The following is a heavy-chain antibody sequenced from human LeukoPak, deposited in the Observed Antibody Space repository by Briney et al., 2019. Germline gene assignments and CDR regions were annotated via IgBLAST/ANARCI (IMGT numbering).Heavy chain of an antibody. CDR3: ARTFIVVVPAAIEYYGMDV. CDR2: IYPGDSDT. V-gene: IGHV5-51*01. D-gene: IGHD2-2*01. CDR1: GYSFTSYW. Sequence: GESLKISCKGSGYSFTSYWIGWVRQMPGKGLEWMGIIYPGDSDTRYSPSFQGQVTISADKSISTAYLQWSSPKASDTAMYYCARTFIVVVPAAIEYYGMDVWGQGTTVTVSS. J-gene: IGHJ6*02.